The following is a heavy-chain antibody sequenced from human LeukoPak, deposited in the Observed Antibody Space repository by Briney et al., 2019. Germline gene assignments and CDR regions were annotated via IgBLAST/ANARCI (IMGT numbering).Heavy chain of an antibody. J-gene: IGHJ4*02. V-gene: IGHV3-74*01. CDR1: GFTFSNVL. D-gene: IGHD1-1*01. CDR2: IKTDGTIT. Sequence: QPGGSLRLSCADSGFTFSNVLMYSVRQVPGKGLVCVSAIKTDGTITNYADSVKGRFTISRANATNTLYLQMSGLRAEDAAIYYCVTTCVDYWGQGTQVTVSS. CDR3: VTTCVDY.